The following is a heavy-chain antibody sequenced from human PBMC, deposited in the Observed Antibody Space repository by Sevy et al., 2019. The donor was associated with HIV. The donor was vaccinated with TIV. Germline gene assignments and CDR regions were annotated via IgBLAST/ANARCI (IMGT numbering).Heavy chain of an antibody. Sequence: SETLSLTCTVSGGSISSGDYYWSWIRQPPGKGLEWIGYIYYSGSTYYNPSLKSRVTISVDTSKNQFSLKLSPVTAADTAVYYCARDSMTTVTHGYYYYYGMDVWGQGTTVTVSS. J-gene: IGHJ6*02. CDR3: ARDSMTTVTHGYYYYYGMDV. V-gene: IGHV4-30-4*01. CDR1: GGSISSGDYY. D-gene: IGHD4-17*01. CDR2: IYYSGST.